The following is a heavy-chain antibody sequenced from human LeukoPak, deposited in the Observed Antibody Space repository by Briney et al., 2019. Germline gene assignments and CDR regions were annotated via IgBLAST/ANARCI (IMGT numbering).Heavy chain of an antibody. Sequence: GGSLRLSCAASGLTFSSYWMHWVRQAPGKGLVWVSRINTDGSTTNYADSVKGRFTISRDNADNTLYLQMNSLSAEDTALYYCAKDYPPYLGQGTLVTVSA. CDR1: GLTFSSYW. V-gene: IGHV3-74*01. CDR2: INTDGSTT. CDR3: AKDYPPY. J-gene: IGHJ4*02.